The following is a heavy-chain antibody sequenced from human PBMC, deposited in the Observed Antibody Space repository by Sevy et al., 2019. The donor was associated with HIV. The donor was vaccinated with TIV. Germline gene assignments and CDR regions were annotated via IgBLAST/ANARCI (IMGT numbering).Heavy chain of an antibody. J-gene: IGHJ6*02. CDR3: ARGKAVVRGVIMYYYYGMDV. CDR1: GGSFSGYY. D-gene: IGHD3-10*01. V-gene: IGHV4-34*01. CDR2: FNHSGST. Sequence: SETLSLTCAVYGGSFSGYYWSWIRQPPGKGLEWIGEFNHSGSTNYNPSLKSRVTISVDTSKNQFSLKLSSVTAADTAVYYCARGKAVVRGVIMYYYYGMDVWGQGTTVTVSS.